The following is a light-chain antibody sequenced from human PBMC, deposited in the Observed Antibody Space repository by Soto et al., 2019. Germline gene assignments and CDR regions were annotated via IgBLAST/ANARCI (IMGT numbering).Light chain of an antibody. V-gene: IGKV1-33*01. CDR2: DAS. CDR1: QVINKS. Sequence: DIQMTQSPSSLSASVGDRDTITCQASQVINKSLNWYQQKSGKAPKLLIYDASDLETGVPSRFSGSGSGTDFTFTISSLQPEDIATYYCQHYDNLPLTFGGGTKVEIK. J-gene: IGKJ4*01. CDR3: QHYDNLPLT.